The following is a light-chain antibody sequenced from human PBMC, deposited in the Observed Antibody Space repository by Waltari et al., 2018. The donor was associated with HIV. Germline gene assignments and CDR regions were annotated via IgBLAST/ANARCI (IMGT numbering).Light chain of an antibody. Sequence: DIVMTQSPDSLAVSLGERDAINCKSSQSFLHSSSNKNSLVWYQQKPGQPPKLRIYWASTREAGVPDRFSGSGSGTDFTLTISSLQAEDVAVDYCQQHYSPPYTFGQGTKLEIK. J-gene: IGKJ2*01. CDR1: QSFLHSSSNKNS. V-gene: IGKV4-1*01. CDR2: WAS. CDR3: QQHYSPPYT.